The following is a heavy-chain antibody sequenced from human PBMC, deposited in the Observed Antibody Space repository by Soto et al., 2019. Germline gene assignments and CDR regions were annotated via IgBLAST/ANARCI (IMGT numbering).Heavy chain of an antibody. V-gene: IGHV1-3*01. CDR3: ARDGVAAGNINFDY. J-gene: IGHJ4*01. CDR1: GYMFTKSA. Sequence: SVKVSCKASGYMFTKSAMHWVRQAPGQRLEWMGWISGDSGNTKYSPKLQDRVTITRDTSASTAYMELSSLRSEDTALYYCARDGVAAGNINFDYWGQGTLVTVSS. D-gene: IGHD6-19*01. CDR2: ISGDSGNT.